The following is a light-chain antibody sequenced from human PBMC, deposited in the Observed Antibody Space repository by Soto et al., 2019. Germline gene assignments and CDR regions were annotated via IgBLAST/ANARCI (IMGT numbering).Light chain of an antibody. CDR2: NSN. Sequence: QSVLSQPPSASGTPGQTVIISCSGSRSDIGSNFVNWYQHLPGTAPKLLIYNSNQRPSGVPDRFSGSKSGTSASPAISGLQSEDEADYYCAAWDDSLTGPVFGTGTKVTVL. CDR3: AAWDDSLTGPV. CDR1: RSDIGSNF. J-gene: IGLJ1*01. V-gene: IGLV1-44*01.